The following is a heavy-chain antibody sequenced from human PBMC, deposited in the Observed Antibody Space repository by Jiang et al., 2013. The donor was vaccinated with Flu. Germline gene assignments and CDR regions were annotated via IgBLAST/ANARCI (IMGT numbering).Heavy chain of an antibody. Sequence: EVKKPGESLKISCKGSGYSFTSYWISWVRQMPGKGLEWMGRIDPSDSYTNYSPSFRGHVTISADKSISTAYLQWSSLKASDTAMYYCARIYSSSWYFYFDYWGQGTLVTVSS. CDR2: IDPSDSYT. D-gene: IGHD6-13*01. CDR1: GYSFTSYW. V-gene: IGHV5-10-1*01. J-gene: IGHJ4*02. CDR3: ARIYSSSWYFYFDY.